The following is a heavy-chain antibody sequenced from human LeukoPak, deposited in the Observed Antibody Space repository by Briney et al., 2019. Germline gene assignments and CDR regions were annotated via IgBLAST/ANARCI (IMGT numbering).Heavy chain of an antibody. CDR1: GFTFSSYA. CDR3: ARDRAESNWTNHTLFDS. CDR2: ISYDGSNK. Sequence: GSLRLSCAASGFTFSSYAMHWVRQAPGKGLEWVAVISYDGSNKYYADSVKGRFTISRDNARNTLYLQMNSLRVEDTAIYYCARDRAESNWTNHTLFDSWGQGTPVTVSS. D-gene: IGHD1/OR15-1a*01. V-gene: IGHV3-30-3*01. J-gene: IGHJ4*02.